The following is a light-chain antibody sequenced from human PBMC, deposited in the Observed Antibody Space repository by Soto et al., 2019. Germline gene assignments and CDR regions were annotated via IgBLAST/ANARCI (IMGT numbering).Light chain of an antibody. J-gene: IGLJ3*02. CDR2: RND. CDR3: EAWDVSLNAWV. V-gene: IGLV1-44*01. CDR1: SSNIGSNV. Sequence: QSALTQPPSASGTPGQRVTISCSGSSSNIGSNVVNWYQQLPGTAPKLLIYRNDQRPSAFPDRFSGSKSGTSASLAISGLQSEDEADYYCEAWDVSLNAWVFGGGTKLTVL.